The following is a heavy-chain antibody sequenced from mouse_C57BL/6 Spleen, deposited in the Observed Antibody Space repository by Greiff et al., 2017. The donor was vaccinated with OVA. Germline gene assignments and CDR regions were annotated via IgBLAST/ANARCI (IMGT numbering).Heavy chain of an antibody. CDR1: GFTFSDYG. D-gene: IGHD1-2*01. J-gene: IGHJ4*01. Sequence: EVMLVESGGGLVKPGGSLKLSCAASGFTFSDYGMHWVRQAPEKGLAWVAYISSGSSTIYYADTVKGRFTISRDNAKNTLFLQMTSLRSEDTAMYYCARGDGAMDYWGQGTSVTVSS. CDR3: ARGDGAMDY. V-gene: IGHV5-17*01. CDR2: ISSGSSTI.